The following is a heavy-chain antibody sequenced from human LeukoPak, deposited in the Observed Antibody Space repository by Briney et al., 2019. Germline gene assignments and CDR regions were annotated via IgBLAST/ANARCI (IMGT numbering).Heavy chain of an antibody. D-gene: IGHD3-10*01. Sequence: GGSLRLSCAASGFTFSSYAMNWVRQAPGKGLEWVSSIDNTGSYKYYVDSVKGRFTLSRDNAKNSVYLQVNSLRAEDTAVYYCARESETYYYGSGSYYSDYWGQGTLVTVSS. CDR1: GFTFSSYA. V-gene: IGHV3-21*03. CDR2: IDNTGSYK. J-gene: IGHJ4*02. CDR3: ARESETYYYGSGSYYSDY.